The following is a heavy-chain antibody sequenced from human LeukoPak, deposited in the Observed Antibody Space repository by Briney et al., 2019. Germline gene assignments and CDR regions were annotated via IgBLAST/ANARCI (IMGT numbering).Heavy chain of an antibody. J-gene: IGHJ4*02. CDR1: GFTFRSYW. V-gene: IGHV3-7*01. D-gene: IGHD6-13*01. CDR3: ARPYSNTARGSFDC. Sequence: PGGSLRLSCAASGFTFRSYWMSWVRQAPGKGLEWVANIKPDGSEQYFVDSVKGRFTVSRDNAENSLYLQMNSLRAEDTAVYSCARPYSNTARGSFDCWGQGTLVTVSS. CDR2: IKPDGSEQ.